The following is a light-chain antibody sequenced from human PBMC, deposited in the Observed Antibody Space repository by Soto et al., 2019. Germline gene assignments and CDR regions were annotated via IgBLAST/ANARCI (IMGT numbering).Light chain of an antibody. J-gene: IGKJ1*01. V-gene: IGKV3-11*01. CDR1: QSVSSY. CDR3: QKRLMK. CDR2: DAS. Sequence: IVLTQSPATLSLSPGERATLSCRASQSVSSYLAWYQQKSGQAPRLLIYDASSRVAGIPARFRGSGSGTDFNLTIRSLETEDFAVYYCQKRLMKFGQGTKGDIK.